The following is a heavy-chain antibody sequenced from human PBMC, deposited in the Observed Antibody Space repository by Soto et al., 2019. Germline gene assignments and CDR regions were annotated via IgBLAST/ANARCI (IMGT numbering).Heavy chain of an antibody. CDR2: TWNDGSNE. D-gene: IGHD2-2*01. CDR3: ARVKYCSSGSCYAGGFDY. Sequence: GGSLRFSCAASGFTFRTYGMHWVRQAPGKGLEWVAVTWNDGSNENYAESVKGRFTISRDNSKNTLYLQMNSLRAEDTAVYYCARVKYCSSGSCYAGGFDYWGQGTRVTVSS. V-gene: IGHV3-33*01. CDR1: GFTFRTYG. J-gene: IGHJ4*02.